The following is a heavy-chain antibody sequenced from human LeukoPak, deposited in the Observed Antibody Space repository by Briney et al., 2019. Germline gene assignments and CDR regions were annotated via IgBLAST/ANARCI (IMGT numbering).Heavy chain of an antibody. CDR3: AREVVITPYFDY. Sequence: SETLSLTCTVSGGSTSSYYWSWIRHPPGKGLEWIGYIYYSGSTNYNPSLKSRVTISVYTSKKQFSLKLISVTSADTAVYYCAREVVITPYFDYWGQGTLVTVSS. J-gene: IGHJ4*02. CDR2: IYYSGST. V-gene: IGHV4-59*01. CDR1: GGSTSSYY. D-gene: IGHD3-22*01.